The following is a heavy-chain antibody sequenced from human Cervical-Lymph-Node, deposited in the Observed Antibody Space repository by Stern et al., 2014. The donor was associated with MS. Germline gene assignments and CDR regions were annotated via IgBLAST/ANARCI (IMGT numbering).Heavy chain of an antibody. CDR2: ISSSSSYI. D-gene: IGHD2-21*02. CDR1: GFTFRSYS. CDR3: ARGYCGGDCYIFDY. J-gene: IGHJ4*02. V-gene: IGHV3-21*01. Sequence: EVPLVESAGGLVQPGGSLRLSCAAPGFTFRSYSLNLVRQAPGKGLEWVSSISSSSSYIYYADSVKGRFTISRDNAKNSLYLQMNSLRAEDTAVYYCARGYCGGDCYIFDYWGQGTLVTVSS.